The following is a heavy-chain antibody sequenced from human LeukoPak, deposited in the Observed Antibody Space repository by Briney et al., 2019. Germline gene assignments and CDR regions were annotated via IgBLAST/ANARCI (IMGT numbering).Heavy chain of an antibody. Sequence: GGSLRLSCAASGFTFSSYWMSWVRQAPGKGLEWVSYISSSGSTIYYADSVKGRFTISRDNAKNSLYLQMNSLRAEDTAVYYCARDGGPQWLVQTFDYWGQGTLVTVSS. J-gene: IGHJ4*02. V-gene: IGHV3-48*04. CDR1: GFTFSSYW. CDR3: ARDGGPQWLVQTFDY. CDR2: ISSSGSTI. D-gene: IGHD6-19*01.